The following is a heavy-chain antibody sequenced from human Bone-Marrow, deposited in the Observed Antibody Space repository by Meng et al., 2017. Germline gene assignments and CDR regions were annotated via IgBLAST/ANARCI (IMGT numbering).Heavy chain of an antibody. CDR1: GYSISSGYY. CDR3: ARTPRIAVGVLHGMDV. Sequence: SETLSLTCAVSGYSISSGYYWGWIRQPPGKGLEWIGSIYHSGSTYYNPSLKSRVTISVDTSKNQFSLKLSSVTAADTAVYYCARTPRIAVGVLHGMDVWGQGTTVTVSS. D-gene: IGHD6-19*01. V-gene: IGHV4-38-2*01. CDR2: IYHSGST. J-gene: IGHJ6*02.